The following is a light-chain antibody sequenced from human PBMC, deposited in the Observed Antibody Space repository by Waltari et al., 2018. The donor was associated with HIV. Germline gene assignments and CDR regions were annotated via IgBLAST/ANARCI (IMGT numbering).Light chain of an antibody. CDR1: SSDVGGYHY. CDR3: SSYAGSNNLV. CDR2: VVS. V-gene: IGLV2-8*01. J-gene: IGLJ2*01. Sequence: QSALTQPPSASGSPGQSVTIPCTGTSSDVGGYHYVSWYRHHPGKAPKLMIYVVSKRPPGFPDRVSGSKAGNTASLTVSGLQAEDEADYYGSSYAGSNNLVFGGGTKLTVL.